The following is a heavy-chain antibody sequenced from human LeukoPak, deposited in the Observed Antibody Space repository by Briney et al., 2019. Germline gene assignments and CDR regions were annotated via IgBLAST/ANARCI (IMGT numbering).Heavy chain of an antibody. CDR1: GFTFSSYW. CDR3: ARDRYYYGSESHALDY. J-gene: IGHJ4*02. Sequence: GGSLTLSCAASGFTFSSYWMSWVRQAPGKGVEWVANIKQDGSEKYYVDSVKGRFTISRDNAKNSLYLQMNSLRAEDTAVYYCARDRYYYGSESHALDYWGQGTLVTVSS. CDR2: IKQDGSEK. V-gene: IGHV3-7*01. D-gene: IGHD3-10*01.